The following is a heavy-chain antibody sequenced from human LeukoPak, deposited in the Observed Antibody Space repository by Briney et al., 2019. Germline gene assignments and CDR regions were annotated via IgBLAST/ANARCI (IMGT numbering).Heavy chain of an antibody. J-gene: IGHJ6*02. CDR2: IYYSGST. D-gene: IGHD4-11*01. CDR3: ARSMTTVTAVYYYGMDV. Sequence: SETLSLTCTVAGGSISSGDYYWSWIRQPPGKGLECIGYIYYSGSTYYNPSLKSRVTISVDTSKNQFSLKLSSVTAADTAVYYCARSMTTVTAVYYYGMDVWGQGTTVTVSS. CDR1: GGSISSGDYY. V-gene: IGHV4-30-4*01.